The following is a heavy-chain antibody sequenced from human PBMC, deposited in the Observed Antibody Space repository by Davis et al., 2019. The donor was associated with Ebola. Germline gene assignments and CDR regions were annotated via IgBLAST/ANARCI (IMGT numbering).Heavy chain of an antibody. Sequence: PGGSLRLSCAASGFTFSSYGMHWVRQAPGKGLEWVAVISYDGSNKYYADSVKGRFTISRDNSKNTLYLQMNSLRAEDTAVYYCARRGYDFWSGYTYAPCYFDYWGQGTLVTVSS. D-gene: IGHD3-3*01. CDR3: ARRGYDFWSGYTYAPCYFDY. V-gene: IGHV3-30*03. J-gene: IGHJ4*02. CDR2: ISYDGSNK. CDR1: GFTFSSYG.